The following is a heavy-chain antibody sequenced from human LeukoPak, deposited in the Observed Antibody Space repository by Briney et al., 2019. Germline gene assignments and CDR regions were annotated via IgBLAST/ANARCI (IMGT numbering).Heavy chain of an antibody. J-gene: IGHJ4*02. CDR3: ASTDCSGGSCYSAFDY. CDR1: GFTFSSYS. V-gene: IGHV3-21*01. D-gene: IGHD2-15*01. CDR2: ISSSSSYI. Sequence: PGGSLRLSCAASGFTFSSYSMNWVRQAPGKGLEWVSSISSSSSYIYYADSVKGRFTISRDNAKNSLYLQMNSLRAEDTAVYYCASTDCSGGSCYSAFDYWGQGTLFTVSS.